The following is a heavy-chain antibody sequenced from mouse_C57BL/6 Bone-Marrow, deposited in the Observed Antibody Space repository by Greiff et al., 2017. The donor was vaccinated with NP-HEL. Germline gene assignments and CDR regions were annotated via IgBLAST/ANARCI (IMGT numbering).Heavy chain of an antibody. Sequence: VQLQQSGAELVRPGASVTLSCKASGYTFTDYEMHWVKQTPGHGLEWIGAIDPETGGTAYNEKFKGKAILTADKSSSTAFMVLRSLTSEDSAVFFSLHFDGWGTGTTLSVSS. V-gene: IGHV1-15*01. CDR1: GYTFTDYE. CDR3: LHFDG. J-gene: IGHJ1*03. CDR2: IDPETGGT.